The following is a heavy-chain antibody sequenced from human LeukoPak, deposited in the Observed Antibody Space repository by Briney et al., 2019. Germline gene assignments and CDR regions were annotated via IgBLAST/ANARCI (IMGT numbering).Heavy chain of an antibody. J-gene: IGHJ4*02. V-gene: IGHV4-34*01. D-gene: IGHD4-17*01. CDR1: GGSFSGYY. Sequence: SSETLSLTCAVYGGSFSGYYWSWIRQPPGKGLEWIGEINDSGSTNYNPSLKSRVTISVDTSKNQFSLKLSSVTAADTAVYYCARPHYGDYRTFDYWGQGTLVTVSS. CDR3: ARPHYGDYRTFDY. CDR2: INDSGST.